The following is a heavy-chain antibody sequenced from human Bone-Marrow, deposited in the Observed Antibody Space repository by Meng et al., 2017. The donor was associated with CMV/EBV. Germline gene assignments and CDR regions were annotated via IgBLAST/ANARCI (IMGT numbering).Heavy chain of an antibody. CDR3: ARQQGDCSSTSCYLYYYYGMDV. D-gene: IGHD2-2*01. Sequence: ASVKVSCKASGYTFTSYGISWVRQAPGQGLEWMGWISAYNGNTNYAQKLQGRVTMTTDTSTSTAYMELRSLRSDDTAVYYCARQQGDCSSTSCYLYYYYGMDVWGQGTTVTVSS. J-gene: IGHJ6*02. CDR1: GYTFTSYG. CDR2: ISAYNGNT. V-gene: IGHV1-18*01.